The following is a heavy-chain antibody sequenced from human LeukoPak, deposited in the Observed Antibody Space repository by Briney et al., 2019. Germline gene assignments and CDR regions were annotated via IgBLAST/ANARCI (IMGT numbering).Heavy chain of an antibody. CDR3: ARDRTVFDNGMDV. CDR1: GFTVSSNY. V-gene: IGHV3-53*01. J-gene: IGHJ6*02. Sequence: GGSLRLSCAASGFTVSSNYMSWVRQAPGKRLEWVSVIYSGGSTYYADSVKGRFTISRDNSKNTLYLQMNSLRAEDTAVYYCARDRTVFDNGMDVWGQGTTVTVSS. D-gene: IGHD3-10*01. CDR2: IYSGGST.